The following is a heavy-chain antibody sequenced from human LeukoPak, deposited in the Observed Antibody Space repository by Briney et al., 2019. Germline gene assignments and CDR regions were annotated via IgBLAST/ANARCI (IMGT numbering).Heavy chain of an antibody. CDR2: IVVGSGNT. CDR3: AAVSVSSIEYYFDY. Sequence: GTSVKVSCKASGFTFTSSAVQWVRQARGQRLEWIGWIVVGSGNTNYAQKFQERVTITRDMSTSTAYMELSSLGSEDTAVYYCAAVSVSSIEYYFDYWGQGTLVTVSS. CDR1: GFTFTSSA. D-gene: IGHD3-16*01. J-gene: IGHJ4*02. V-gene: IGHV1-58*01.